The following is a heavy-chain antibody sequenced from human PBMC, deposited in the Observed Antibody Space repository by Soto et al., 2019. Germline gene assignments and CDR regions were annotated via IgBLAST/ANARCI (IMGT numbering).Heavy chain of an antibody. CDR2: GKDDGTEE. CDR3: FNVAYGY. D-gene: IGHD2-8*01. CDR1: GFTFSSSW. V-gene: IGHV3-7*01. J-gene: IGHJ4*02. Sequence: GGSLRLSCAASGFTFSSSWTHRVRQAPGKGLEWVSSGKDDGTEEYYVDSVKGRFTISRDNAQNSLYLQMNSLRAEDTALYYCFNVAYGYWGQGTPVTVSS.